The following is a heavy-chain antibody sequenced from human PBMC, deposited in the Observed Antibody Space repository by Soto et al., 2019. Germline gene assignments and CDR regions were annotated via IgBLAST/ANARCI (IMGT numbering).Heavy chain of an antibody. V-gene: IGHV1-24*01. Sequence: ASVKVSCKVSGYSLSDLSIHWVRQAPGKGLEWMGGLDAEDGETIYAQKLQGRGTMTEDTSTDTAYMELSSLTSEDTAMYYCATLPRTIERTPAAIWSFDSWRQGTLVTV. D-gene: IGHD2-2*01. CDR2: LDAEDGET. CDR1: GYSLSDLS. CDR3: ATLPRTIERTPAAIWSFDS. J-gene: IGHJ4*02.